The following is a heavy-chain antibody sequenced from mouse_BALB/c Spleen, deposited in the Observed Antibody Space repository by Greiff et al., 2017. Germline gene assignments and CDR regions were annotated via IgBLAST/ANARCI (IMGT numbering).Heavy chain of an antibody. CDR2: ISSGGSYT. V-gene: IGHV5-9-1*01. J-gene: IGHJ1*01. D-gene: IGHD2-14*01. CDR3: ARRGVRDAWYFDV. CDR1: GFTFSSYA. Sequence: EVMLVESGGGLVKPGGSLKLSCAASGFTFSSYAMSWVRQTPEKRLEWVATISSGGSYTYYPDSVKGRFTISRDNAKNTLYLQMSSLRSEDTAMYYCARRGVRDAWYFDVWGAGTTVTVSS.